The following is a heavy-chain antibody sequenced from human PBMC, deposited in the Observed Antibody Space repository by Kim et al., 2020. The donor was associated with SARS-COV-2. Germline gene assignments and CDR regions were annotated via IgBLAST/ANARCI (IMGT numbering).Heavy chain of an antibody. V-gene: IGHV3-48*02. CDR3: AIGRYYDSSGHTGPFDY. J-gene: IGHJ4*02. Sequence: VKGRFTISRDNAKNSLYLQMNSLRDEDTAVYYCAIGRYYDSSGHTGPFDYWGQGTLVTVSS. D-gene: IGHD3-22*01.